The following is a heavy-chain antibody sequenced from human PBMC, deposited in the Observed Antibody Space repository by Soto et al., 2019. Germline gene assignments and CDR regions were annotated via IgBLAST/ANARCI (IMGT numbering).Heavy chain of an antibody. CDR3: AKRYCGGDCYWGFDY. CDR1: GFTFSTYD. J-gene: IGHJ4*02. D-gene: IGHD2-21*02. V-gene: IGHV3-23*01. Sequence: EVQLLESGGGLVQPGGSLRLSCAASGFTFSTYDMTWVRQAPGKGLEWVSTIGGGGDRTYYADSVKGRLTISRDNSKNTLYRQMNSLRAEDSAVYYCAKRYCGGDCYWGFDYWGQGTLVTVSS. CDR2: IGGGGDRT.